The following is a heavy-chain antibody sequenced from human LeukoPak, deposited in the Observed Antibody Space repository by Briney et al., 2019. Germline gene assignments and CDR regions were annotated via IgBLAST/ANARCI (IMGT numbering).Heavy chain of an antibody. CDR1: GGSISSYY. J-gene: IGHJ4*02. CDR2: IYYSGST. Sequence: PSETLSLTCTVSGGSISSYYWSWIRQPPGKGLEWIGYIYYSGSTNYNPSLKSRVTISVDTSKNQFSLKLSSVAATATAVYYCATASTYCGGDCYYFDYWGQGTLVTVSS. D-gene: IGHD2-21*01. V-gene: IGHV4-59*08. CDR3: ATASTYCGGDCYYFDY.